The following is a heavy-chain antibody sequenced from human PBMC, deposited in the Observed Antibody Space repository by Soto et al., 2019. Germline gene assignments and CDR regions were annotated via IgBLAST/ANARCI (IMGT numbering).Heavy chain of an antibody. V-gene: IGHV1-46*03. CDR3: ARDYNTSWGGFDP. Sequence: EASVKVSCKASGYIFTSYYIHWVRQAPGQGLEWMGIIDPGDGSTTYAQKFQGRVTMTRDTSTSTVYMDLSSLRSEDTAVYYCARDYNTSWGGFDPWGQGTLVTVSS. J-gene: IGHJ5*02. CDR2: IDPGDGST. D-gene: IGHD6-13*01. CDR1: GYIFTSYY.